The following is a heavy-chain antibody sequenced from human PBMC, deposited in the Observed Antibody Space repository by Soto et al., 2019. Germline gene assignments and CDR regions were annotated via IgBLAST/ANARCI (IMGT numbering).Heavy chain of an antibody. CDR1: GYTFTSYG. J-gene: IGHJ6*02. D-gene: IGHD4-17*01. Sequence: QVQLVQSGAEVKKPGASVKVSCKASGYTFTSYGISWVRQAPGQGLEWMGWISAYNGNTNYAQKLQGRLTMTTDTSTSKAYMELRSLTSDDTAVYYCARATVGGDYYYGMDVWGQGTTVTVSS. V-gene: IGHV1-18*01. CDR2: ISAYNGNT. CDR3: ARATVGGDYYYGMDV.